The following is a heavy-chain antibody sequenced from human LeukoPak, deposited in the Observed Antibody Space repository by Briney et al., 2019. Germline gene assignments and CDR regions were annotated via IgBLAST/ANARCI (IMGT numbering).Heavy chain of an antibody. J-gene: IGHJ4*02. Sequence: ASVKVSCKTSGYAFTAYYIHWVRQAPGQGLEWMGWIGPSSGDTNYAQELQGRVTMTSDTSISTAYMELSSLTSDDTALYFCARDGSVRPGSNNFYFWGQGTLVTVSS. CDR3: ARDGSVRPGSNNFYF. CDR1: GYAFTAYY. D-gene: IGHD2-15*01. CDR2: IGPSSGDT. V-gene: IGHV1-2*02.